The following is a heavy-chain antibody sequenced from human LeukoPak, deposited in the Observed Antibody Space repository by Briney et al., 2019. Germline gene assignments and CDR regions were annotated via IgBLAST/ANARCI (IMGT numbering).Heavy chain of an antibody. D-gene: IGHD2/OR15-2a*01. CDR2: IYYSGST. CDR1: GGSISSSSYY. V-gene: IGHV4-61*01. CDR3: ARDNYFDAFDI. J-gene: IGHJ3*02. Sequence: SETLSLTCAVSGGSISSSSYYWSWIRQPPGKGLEWIGYIYYSGSTNYNPSLKSRVTISVDTSKNQFSLKLSSVTAADTAVYYCARDNYFDAFDIWGQGTMVTVSS.